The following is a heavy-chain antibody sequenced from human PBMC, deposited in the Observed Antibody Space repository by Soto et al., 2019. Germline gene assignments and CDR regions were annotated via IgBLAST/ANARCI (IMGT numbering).Heavy chain of an antibody. CDR3: VRDGGTGDDFWDY. CDR1: GDSVSSNSDA. J-gene: IGHJ4*02. CDR2: TYYRSKWYY. D-gene: IGHD3-3*01. Sequence: SQTLSLTCAISGDSVSSNSDAWNWIRQSPSRGLEWLGRTYYRSKWYYDYAVSVKSRITINPDTSKNQFSLHLNSVTPEDTAVYYCVRDGGTGDDFWDYWGQGTLVTVSS. V-gene: IGHV6-1*01.